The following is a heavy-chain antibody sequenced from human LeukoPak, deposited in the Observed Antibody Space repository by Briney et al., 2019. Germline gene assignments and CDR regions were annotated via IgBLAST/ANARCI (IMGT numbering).Heavy chain of an antibody. CDR1: GFTFSSYG. CDR3: ARSFDI. Sequence: PGGSLRLSCVASGFTFSSYGMNWVRQTPGRGLEWVSHISVASTTYYTDSVKGRFTISRDNAKNSLYLQMNSLRDGDTAMYYCARSFDIWGQGTVVTVSS. J-gene: IGHJ3*02. V-gene: IGHV3-48*02. CDR2: ISVASTT.